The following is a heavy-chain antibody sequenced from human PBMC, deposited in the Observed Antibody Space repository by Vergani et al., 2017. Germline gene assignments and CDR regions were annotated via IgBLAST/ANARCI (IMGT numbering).Heavy chain of an antibody. Sequence: QVQLVESGGGVVQPGRSLRLSCAASGFTFSSYGMHWVRKAPGKGLEWVAVISYDGSNKYYADSVKGRFTISRDNSKNTLYLQMNSLRAEDTAVYYWAKDSRYDSSGAFDYWGQGTLVTVSS. CDR1: GFTFSSYG. D-gene: IGHD3-22*01. CDR2: ISYDGSNK. CDR3: AKDSRYDSSGAFDY. J-gene: IGHJ4*02. V-gene: IGHV3-30*18.